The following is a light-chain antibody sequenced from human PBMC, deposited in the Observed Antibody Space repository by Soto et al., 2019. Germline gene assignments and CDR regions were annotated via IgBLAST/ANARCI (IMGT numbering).Light chain of an antibody. V-gene: IGKV1-5*03. CDR2: KAS. Sequence: SHSPWCLSESGWNRVSVNSGASQTIGNYLIWYQHRPGKAPKILIYKASSLESGVPSRFSGSGSGTEFTLTISSLQPDDFATYFCQEYSTDTPRTFGQGTKVDIK. CDR1: QTIGNY. J-gene: IGKJ1*01. CDR3: QEYSTDTPRT.